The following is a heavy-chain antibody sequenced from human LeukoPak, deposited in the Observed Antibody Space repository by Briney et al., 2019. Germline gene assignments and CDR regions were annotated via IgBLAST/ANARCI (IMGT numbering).Heavy chain of an antibody. CDR2: IYHSGST. D-gene: IGHD3-3*01. V-gene: IGHV4-30-4*08. Sequence: SQTLSLTCTVSGGSISSGDYYWSWIRQPPGKGLEWIGYIYHSGSTYYNPSLKSRVTISVDTSKNQFSLKLSSVTAADTAVYYCARARFLEWLLVDFDYWGQGTLVTVSS. J-gene: IGHJ4*02. CDR3: ARARFLEWLLVDFDY. CDR1: GGSISSGDYY.